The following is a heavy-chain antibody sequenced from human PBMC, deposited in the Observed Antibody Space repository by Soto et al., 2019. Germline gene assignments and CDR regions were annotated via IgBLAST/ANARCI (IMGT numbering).Heavy chain of an antibody. D-gene: IGHD2-15*01. CDR1: GGTFSSYA. CDR2: IIPIFGTA. V-gene: IGHV1-69*13. CDR3: ARDSKVVVAANIYFFDYYGMDV. J-gene: IGHJ6*02. Sequence: SVKVSCKASGGTFSSYAISLVRQAPGQGLEWMGGIIPIFGTANYAQKFQGRVTITADESTSTAYMELSSLRSEDTAVYYCARDSKVVVAANIYFFDYYGMDVWGQGTTVTVSS.